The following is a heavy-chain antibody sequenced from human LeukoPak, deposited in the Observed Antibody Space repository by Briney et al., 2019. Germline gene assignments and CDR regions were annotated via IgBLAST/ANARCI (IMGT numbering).Heavy chain of an antibody. J-gene: IGHJ4*02. V-gene: IGHV4-59*01. CDR2: IYYSGSA. CDR3: ARAGGVKTAALDLDY. CDR1: GGSISDYS. Sequence: SETLSLTCTVSGGSISDYSWSWIRQPPGKGLEWIGNIYYSGSANHNPSLKSRVTISRDTTKNQFSLKLASVTTADTAVYYCARAGGVKTAALDLDYWGQGTLVTVSS. D-gene: IGHD6-25*01.